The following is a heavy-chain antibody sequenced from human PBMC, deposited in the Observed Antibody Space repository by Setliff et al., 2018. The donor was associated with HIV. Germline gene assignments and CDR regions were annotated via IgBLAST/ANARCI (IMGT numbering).Heavy chain of an antibody. V-gene: IGHV4-39*01. CDR3: ASLDGSESPYIYYYYMDV. Sequence: SETLSLTCTVSGGTISTSRYYWGWIRQPPGKGLEWIGSINYRGNTYYNPSLKSRAAISVDTSKNQISLKLSSVTAADTAVYYCASLDGSESPYIYYYYMDVWGEGTAVTVSS. CDR1: GGTISTSRYY. D-gene: IGHD3-10*01. J-gene: IGHJ6*03. CDR2: INYRGNT.